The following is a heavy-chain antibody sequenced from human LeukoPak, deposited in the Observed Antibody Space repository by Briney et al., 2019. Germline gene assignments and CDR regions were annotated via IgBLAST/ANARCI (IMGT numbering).Heavy chain of an antibody. CDR1: DGSTTGTRYY. J-gene: IGHJ6*03. CDR2: INHRGAV. Sequence: SETLSLTCTVSDGSTTGTRYYWGWFRQTPGKGPEWIGNINHRGAVYYNPSLRSRATISLDTSKNQFPLRLTSVTAADTAVYFCARVTKYDNSRNNYYMDVWGRGTTVTVSS. CDR3: ARVTKYDNSRNNYYMDV. D-gene: IGHD4-17*01. V-gene: IGHV4-39*06.